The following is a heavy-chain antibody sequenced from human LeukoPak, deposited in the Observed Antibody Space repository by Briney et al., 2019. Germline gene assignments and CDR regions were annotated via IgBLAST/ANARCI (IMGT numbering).Heavy chain of an antibody. CDR1: GGSFSGYY. D-gene: IGHD3-10*01. Sequence: SETLSLTCAVYGGSFSGYYWSWIRQPPGKGLEWIGYIYYSGSTNYNPSLKSRVTISLDTPKNQFSLKLNSVTAADTAVYFCASLGSFDFWGQGTLVAVSS. CDR3: ASLGSFDF. V-gene: IGHV4-34*11. CDR2: IYYSGST. J-gene: IGHJ4*02.